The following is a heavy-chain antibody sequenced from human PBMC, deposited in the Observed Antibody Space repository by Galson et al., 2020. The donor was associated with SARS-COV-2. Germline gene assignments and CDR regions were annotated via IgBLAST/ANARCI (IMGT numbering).Heavy chain of an antibody. D-gene: IGHD4-17*01. CDR3: ARLHYGEYAPEAFDI. J-gene: IGHJ3*02. CDR2: ISHNGGT. V-gene: IGHV4-30-2*01. Sequence: SQTLSLTCAVSGTSISSGTYSWNWIRQPPGKGLEWSGYISHNGGTYYNPSLKSRVTISGDRSKNQFSLRLSSVTAADTAVYYCARLHYGEYAPEAFDIWGPGTRVTVAS. CDR1: GTSISSGTYS.